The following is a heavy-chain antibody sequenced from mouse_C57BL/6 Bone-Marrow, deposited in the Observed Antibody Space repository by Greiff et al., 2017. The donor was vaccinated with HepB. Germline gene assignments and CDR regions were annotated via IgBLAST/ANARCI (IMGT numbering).Heavy chain of an antibody. J-gene: IGHJ4*01. CDR3: AGDGYPYYYAMDY. Sequence: VKPGPSVKISCKASGSTFIDYYMPWVNQSHGKSLEWIGLVYPYIGGTSYNQKFKGKATLTVDTSSSTAYMELNSLTSEDSAVYYCAGDGYPYYYAMDYWGQGTSVTVSS. CDR2: VYPYIGGT. CDR1: GSTFIDYY. V-gene: IGHV1-36*01. D-gene: IGHD2-3*01.